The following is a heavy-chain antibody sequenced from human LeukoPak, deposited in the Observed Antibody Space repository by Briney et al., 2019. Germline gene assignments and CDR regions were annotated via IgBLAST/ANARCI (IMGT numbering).Heavy chain of an antibody. CDR3: AKGGGTGYSSSWYSN. V-gene: IGHV3-48*01. D-gene: IGHD6-13*01. CDR1: GFTFSSYS. Sequence: GGSLRLSCAASGFTFSSYSMNWVRQAPGKGLEWVSYISSSSSTIYYADSVKGRFTISRDNAKNTLYLQMNSLRPEDTALYYCAKGGGTGYSSSWYSNWGQGTLVTVSS. CDR2: ISSSSSTI. J-gene: IGHJ4*02.